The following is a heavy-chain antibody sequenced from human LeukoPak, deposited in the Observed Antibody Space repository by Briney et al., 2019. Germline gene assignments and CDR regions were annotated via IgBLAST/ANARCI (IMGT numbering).Heavy chain of an antibody. Sequence: SETLSLTCAVYGGSFSGYYWSWIRQPPGKGLEWNGEINHSGSTNYNPSLKSRVTISVDTSKNQFSLKLSSVTAADTAVYYCARKTGEIVVADYWGQGTLVTVSS. CDR2: INHSGST. CDR1: GGSFSGYY. D-gene: IGHD3-22*01. J-gene: IGHJ4*02. CDR3: ARKTGEIVVADY. V-gene: IGHV4-34*01.